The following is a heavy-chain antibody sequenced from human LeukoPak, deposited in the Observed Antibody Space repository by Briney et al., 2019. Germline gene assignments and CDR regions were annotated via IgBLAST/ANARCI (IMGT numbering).Heavy chain of an antibody. CDR2: IIPSFGTA. D-gene: IGHD4-17*01. Sequence: ASVKVSCKASGGTFSSYASSWVRQAPGQGLEWMGGIIPSFGTANYAQKFQGRVTITADKSTSTAYMELSTMRSEDTAVYYCARDYPGYGDYVFLHYYGMDVWGKGTTVTVSS. CDR3: ARDYPGYGDYVFLHYYGMDV. J-gene: IGHJ6*04. V-gene: IGHV1-69*06. CDR1: GGTFSSYA.